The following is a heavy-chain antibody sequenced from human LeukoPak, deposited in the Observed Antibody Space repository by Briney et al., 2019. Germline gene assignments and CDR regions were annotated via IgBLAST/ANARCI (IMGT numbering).Heavy chain of an antibody. J-gene: IGHJ4*02. CDR3: VRGTGYIGYDAGS. CDR1: GFTFSRYT. V-gene: IGHV3-21*04. Sequence: GGSLRLSCAASGFTFSRYTMKWVRQAPGKGLEWVSSISSSGSYIYYAPSLKGRFTISRDNAKNSVFLQMNSLRVDDTAVYYCVRGTGYIGYDAGSGGQGILVIVSS. D-gene: IGHD5-12*01. CDR2: ISSSGSYI.